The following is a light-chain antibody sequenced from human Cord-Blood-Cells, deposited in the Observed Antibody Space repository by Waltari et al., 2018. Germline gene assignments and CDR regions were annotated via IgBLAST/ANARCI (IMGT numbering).Light chain of an antibody. CDR1: SSDVGGYNY. J-gene: IGLJ1*01. CDR3: SSYTSSSTLYV. CDR2: DVS. Sequence: QSALTQSASVSGSPGQSLTSSCTGTSSDVGGYNYVSWYQQHPGKAPKLMIYDVSNRPSGVSNRFSGSKSGNTASLTISGLQAEDEADYYCSSYTSSSTLYVFGTGTKVTVL. V-gene: IGLV2-14*01.